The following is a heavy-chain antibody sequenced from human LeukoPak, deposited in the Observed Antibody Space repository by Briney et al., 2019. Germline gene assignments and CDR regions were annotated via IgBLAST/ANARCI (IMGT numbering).Heavy chain of an antibody. V-gene: IGHV3-7*01. D-gene: IGHD2-15*01. J-gene: IGHJ5*02. CDR3: ARGCSGGSCYESKFDP. CDR1: GFTFSGYW. CDR2: IKQDGSEK. Sequence: GGSLRLSCAASGFTFSGYWMSWVRQAPGKGLEWVANIKQDGSEKYYVDSAKGRFTISRDNAKNSLYLQMNSLRAEDTAVYYCARGCSGGSCYESKFDPWGQGTLVTVSS.